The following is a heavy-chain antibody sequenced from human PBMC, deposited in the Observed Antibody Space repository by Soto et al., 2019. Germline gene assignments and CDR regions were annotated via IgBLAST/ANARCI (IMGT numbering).Heavy chain of an antibody. V-gene: IGHV1-46*01. CDR1: GFSFSDYF. CDR2: INPSGDSR. CDR3: ARDNWQQAGPAAASSSYDP. D-gene: IGHD6-25*01. Sequence: ASVKVSCKASGFSFSDYFMHSVRQAPGQGLEWMGIINPSGDSRNYAQKFQGRVTITRDTSTSTVYMHLSSLSYEDTAVYYCARDNWQQAGPAAASSSYDPWGQGT. J-gene: IGHJ5*02.